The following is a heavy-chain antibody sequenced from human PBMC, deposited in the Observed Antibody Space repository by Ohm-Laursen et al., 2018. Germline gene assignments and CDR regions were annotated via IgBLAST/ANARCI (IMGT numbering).Heavy chain of an antibody. D-gene: IGHD4-23*01. V-gene: IGHV4-39*01. Sequence: TLSLTCTVSGGSISTYYWGWIRQPPGKGLEWIGSIYYSGSTYYNPSLKSRVTISVDTSKNQFSLKLSSVTAADTAVYYCARGGGDSGFPNWGQGTLVTVSS. CDR1: GGSISTYY. J-gene: IGHJ4*02. CDR3: ARGGGDSGFPN. CDR2: IYYSGST.